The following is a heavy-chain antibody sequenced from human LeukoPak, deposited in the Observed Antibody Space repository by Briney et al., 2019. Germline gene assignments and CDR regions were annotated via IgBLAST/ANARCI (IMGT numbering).Heavy chain of an antibody. CDR2: IYYSGSN. Sequence: SETLFLTCTVSGASISNDDYYWSWIRQPPGKGLEWIGSIYYSGSNFYNPSLKSRITISVDTSKNQFSLRLSSVTAADTAVYYCAREGRDFWSGSRGWFDPWGQGTLVTVSS. J-gene: IGHJ5*02. D-gene: IGHD3-3*01. CDR1: GASISNDDYY. CDR3: AREGRDFWSGSRGWFDP. V-gene: IGHV4-30-4*01.